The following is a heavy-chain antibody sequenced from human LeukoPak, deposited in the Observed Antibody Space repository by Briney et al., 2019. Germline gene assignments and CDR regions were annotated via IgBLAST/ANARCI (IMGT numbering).Heavy chain of an antibody. V-gene: IGHV3-21*04. CDR3: ARRGTSSSWAHFDY. Sequence: AGGSLRLSCAASGFTLSSYSMNWVRQAPGKGLEWVSSISSSSSYIYYADSVKGRFTISRDNAKNSLYLQMNSLGAEDTAVYYCARRGTSSSWAHFDYWGQGTLVTVSS. J-gene: IGHJ4*02. CDR1: GFTLSSYS. D-gene: IGHD6-13*01. CDR2: ISSSSSYI.